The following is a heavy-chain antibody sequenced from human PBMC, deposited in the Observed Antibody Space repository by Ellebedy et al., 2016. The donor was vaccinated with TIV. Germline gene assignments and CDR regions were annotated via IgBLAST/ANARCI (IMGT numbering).Heavy chain of an antibody. CDR3: VTWGQSYGR. CDR1: GFSFSSYA. CDR2: IVGSGGSR. Sequence: GESLKISCAASGFSFSSYAMSWVRQAPGKGLEWASGIVGSGGSRYADSVKGRFTISRDNAKRSLFLQMNSLRVDDTAVYYCVTWGQSYGRWGQGSLVTISS. D-gene: IGHD3-16*01. V-gene: IGHV3-23*01. J-gene: IGHJ4*02.